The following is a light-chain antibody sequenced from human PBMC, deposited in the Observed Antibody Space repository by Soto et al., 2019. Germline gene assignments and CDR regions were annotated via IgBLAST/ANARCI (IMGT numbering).Light chain of an antibody. CDR1: QSVSSY. J-gene: IGKJ5*01. V-gene: IGKV3-11*01. CDR3: HQRDKWSST. Sequence: EIVLTQSASTLSLSPGERATLSWRASQSVSSYLAGYQQKTGQAPRLLIYCASNRATGIPARFSGSGYGTDFILTISSLEAEDFALYYCHQRDKWSSTFGQGTRLEIK. CDR2: CAS.